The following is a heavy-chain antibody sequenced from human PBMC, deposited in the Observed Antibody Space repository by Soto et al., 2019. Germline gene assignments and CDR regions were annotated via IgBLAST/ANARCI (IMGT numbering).Heavy chain of an antibody. V-gene: IGHV3-23*01. CDR2: ITDSGGAT. CDR1: GFTFKSNA. Sequence: EVQMLESGGGSVQPGGSLRLSCVASGFTFKSNAMGWVRQAPGKGLEWVSGITDSGGATYYADSVKGRFTISRDNFQNTLFLQMNSLRAEDTALYYCAKGRRSTAGFYIWGQGTMVTVSS. D-gene: IGHD3-10*01. CDR3: AKGRRSTAGFYI. J-gene: IGHJ3*02.